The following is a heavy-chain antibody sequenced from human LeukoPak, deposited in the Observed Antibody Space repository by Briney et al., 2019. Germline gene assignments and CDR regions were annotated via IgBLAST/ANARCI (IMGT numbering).Heavy chain of an antibody. CDR2: ISWNSGSI. CDR1: GFTFDDYA. Sequence: PGRSLRLSCAASGFTFDDYAMHWVRQAPGKGLEWVSGISWNSGSIGYADSVKGRFTISRDNAKNSLYLQMNSLRAEDTAVYYCARDKANRDGYRVTYYFDYWGQGTLVTVSS. CDR3: ARDKANRDGYRVTYYFDY. J-gene: IGHJ4*02. D-gene: IGHD5-24*01. V-gene: IGHV3-9*01.